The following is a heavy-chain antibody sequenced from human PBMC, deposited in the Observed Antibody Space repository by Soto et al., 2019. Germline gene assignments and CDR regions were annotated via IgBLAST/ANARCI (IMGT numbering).Heavy chain of an antibody. CDR2: ISSRSSTI. D-gene: IGHD4-4*01. CDR1: GFTFSSYS. J-gene: IGHJ6*02. CDR3: ARDPTVTKHYYYYGMDV. V-gene: IGHV3-48*02. Sequence: GGSLRLSCAASGFTFSSYSMNWVRQAPGKGLEWVSYISSRSSTIYYADSVKGRFTISRDNAKNSLYLQMNSLRDEDTAVYYCARDPTVTKHYYYYGMDVWGQGTTVTVSS.